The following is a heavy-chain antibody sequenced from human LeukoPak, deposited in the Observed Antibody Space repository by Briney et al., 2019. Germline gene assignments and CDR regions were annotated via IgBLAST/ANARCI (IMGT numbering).Heavy chain of an antibody. Sequence: GASVKVSCKASGYTFHGYDINWVRQATGQGLEWMGWMNPNSGNTGYAQRFQGRVTMTMDTSISTAYMELSSLRSDDTAVYYCARRSFIDNYYGAFNLWGQGTLATVTS. CDR1: GYTFHGYD. D-gene: IGHD3-22*01. CDR3: ARRSFIDNYYGAFNL. J-gene: IGHJ4*02. V-gene: IGHV1-8*01. CDR2: MNPNSGNT.